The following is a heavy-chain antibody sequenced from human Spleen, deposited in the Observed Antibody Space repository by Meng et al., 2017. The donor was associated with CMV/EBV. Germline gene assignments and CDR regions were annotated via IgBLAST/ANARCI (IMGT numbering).Heavy chain of an antibody. Sequence: QLQQWGAGLLKPSETLSLTCAVYGGPFSGYYWSWIRQPPGKGLEWIGEINHSGSTNYNPSLKSRVTISVDTSKNQFSLKLSSVTAADTAVYYCARGRDYYDSSGSLDYWGQGTLVTVSS. CDR1: GGPFSGYY. CDR3: ARGRDYYDSSGSLDY. V-gene: IGHV4-34*01. J-gene: IGHJ4*02. CDR2: INHSGST. D-gene: IGHD3-22*01.